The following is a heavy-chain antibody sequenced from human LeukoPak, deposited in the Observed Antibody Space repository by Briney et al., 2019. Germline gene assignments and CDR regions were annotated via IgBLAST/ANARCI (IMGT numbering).Heavy chain of an antibody. D-gene: IGHD3-10*01. CDR2: ISGSGGST. CDR1: GFTFSNYA. V-gene: IGHV3-23*01. Sequence: PGGSLRLSCAASGFTFSNYAMSWVRQAPGKGLEWVSAISGSGGSTYYADSVKGRFTISRDNSKNTLYLQMNSLRAEDTAVYYCAKEAPFATVRGVTGNYWGQGTLVTVSS. J-gene: IGHJ4*02. CDR3: AKEAPFATVRGVTGNY.